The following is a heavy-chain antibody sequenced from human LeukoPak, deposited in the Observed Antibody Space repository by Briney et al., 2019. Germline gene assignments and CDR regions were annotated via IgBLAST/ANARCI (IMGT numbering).Heavy chain of an antibody. J-gene: IGHJ3*02. CDR3: AIEVAGDAFDI. CDR2: IYSGGST. CDR1: GFTFSSYA. D-gene: IGHD6-19*01. V-gene: IGHV3-66*01. Sequence: GGSLRLSCAASGFTFSSYAMTWVRQAPGKGLEWVSVIYSGGSTYYADSVKGRFTISRDNSKNTLYLQMNSLRAEDTAVYYCAIEVAGDAFDIWGQGTMVTVSS.